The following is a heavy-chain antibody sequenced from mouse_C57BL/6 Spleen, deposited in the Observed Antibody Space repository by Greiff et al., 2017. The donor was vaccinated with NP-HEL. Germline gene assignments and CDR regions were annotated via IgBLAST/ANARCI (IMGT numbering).Heavy chain of an antibody. V-gene: IGHV1-54*01. D-gene: IGHD3-2*02. J-gene: IGHJ2*01. CDR3: ARYPPDSSGLDY. Sequence: QVQLQQSGAELVRPGTSVKVSCKASGYAFTNYLIEWVKQRPGQGLEWIGVINPGSGGTNYNEKFKGKATLTADKSSSTAYMQLSSLTSEDSAVYFCARYPPDSSGLDYRGQGTTLTVSS. CDR2: INPGSGGT. CDR1: GYAFTNYL.